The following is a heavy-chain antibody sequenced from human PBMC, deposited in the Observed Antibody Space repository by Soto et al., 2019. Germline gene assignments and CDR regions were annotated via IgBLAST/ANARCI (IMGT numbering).Heavy chain of an antibody. CDR3: AREGGRLNWFGP. V-gene: IGHV3-48*02. Sequence: EVQLVESGGGLVQPGGSLRLSCAASGFTFSSYSMNWVRQAPGKGLEWVSYISSSSSTIYYADSVKGRFTISRDNAKNSMYLQMNSLSDEDTAVYFCAREGGRLNWFGPWGQGTLVTVSS. D-gene: IGHD2-15*01. J-gene: IGHJ5*02. CDR1: GFTFSSYS. CDR2: ISSSSSTI.